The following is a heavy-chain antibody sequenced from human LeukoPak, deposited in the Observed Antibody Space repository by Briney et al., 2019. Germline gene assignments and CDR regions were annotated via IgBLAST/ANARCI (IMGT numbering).Heavy chain of an antibody. CDR1: GFTFSDYY. Sequence: PGGSLRLSCAASGFTFSDYYMSWIRQAPGKGLEWVSDISESGDSKFYTDSVKGRFTISRYNAKKSLYLQMRSLRAEDTAVYYCARRTYSNHFFDYWGQGTLVTYSS. D-gene: IGHD4-11*01. CDR3: ARRTYSNHFFDY. CDR2: ISESGDSK. J-gene: IGHJ4*02. V-gene: IGHV3-11*01.